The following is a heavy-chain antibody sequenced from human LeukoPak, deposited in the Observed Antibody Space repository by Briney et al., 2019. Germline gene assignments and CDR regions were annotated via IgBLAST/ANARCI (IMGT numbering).Heavy chain of an antibody. CDR1: SGSISSTSYY. CDR3: ARGGVAAKYYFDF. J-gene: IGHJ4*02. CDR2: IYYSGST. D-gene: IGHD3-10*01. Sequence: SETLSLTCTVFSGSISSTSYYWGWIRQPPGKGLEWIGSIYYSGSTYYNPSLKSRVTISVDTSKNQFSLKLTSVTAAGTAVYYCARGGVAAKYYFDFWGQGTLVTVSS. V-gene: IGHV4-39*07.